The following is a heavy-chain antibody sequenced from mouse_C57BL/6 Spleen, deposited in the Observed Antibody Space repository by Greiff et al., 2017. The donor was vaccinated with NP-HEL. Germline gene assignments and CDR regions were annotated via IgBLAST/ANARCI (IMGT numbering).Heavy chain of an antibody. CDR1: GYTFTDYN. CDR2: INPNNGGT. Sequence: EVKLVESGPELVKPGASVKMSCKASGYTFTDYNMHWVKQSHGKSLEWIGYINPNNGGTSYNQKFKGKATLTVNKSSSTAYMELRSLTSEDSAVYYCARLYDYEGAMDYWGQGTSVTVSS. D-gene: IGHD2-4*01. V-gene: IGHV1-22*01. J-gene: IGHJ4*01. CDR3: ARLYDYEGAMDY.